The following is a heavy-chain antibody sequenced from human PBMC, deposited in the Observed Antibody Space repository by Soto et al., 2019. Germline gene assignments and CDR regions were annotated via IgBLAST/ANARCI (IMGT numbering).Heavy chain of an antibody. CDR3: ATIYDILTGRYY. J-gene: IGHJ4*02. V-gene: IGHV4-39*01. CDR1: GGSISSSSYY. Sequence: SETLSLTCTVSGGSISSSSYYWGWIRQPPGKGLEWIGSIYYSGSTYYNPSLKSRVTISVDTSKNQFSLKLSSVTAADTAVYYCATIYDILTGRYYWGQGTLVTVSS. D-gene: IGHD3-9*01. CDR2: IYYSGST.